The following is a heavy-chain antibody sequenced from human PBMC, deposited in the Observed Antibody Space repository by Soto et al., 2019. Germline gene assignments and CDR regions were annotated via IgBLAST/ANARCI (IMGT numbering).Heavy chain of an antibody. CDR3: ARGVTTVTTIDY. CDR2: IYHSGST. V-gene: IGHV4-30-2*01. J-gene: IGHJ4*02. D-gene: IGHD4-17*01. CDR1: GGSISSGGYS. Sequence: PSETLSLTCAVSGGSISSGGYSWSWIRQPPGKGLEWIGCIYHSGSTYYNPSLKSRVTISVDRSKNQFSLKLSSVTAADTAVYYCARGVTTVTTIDYWGQGTLVTVSS.